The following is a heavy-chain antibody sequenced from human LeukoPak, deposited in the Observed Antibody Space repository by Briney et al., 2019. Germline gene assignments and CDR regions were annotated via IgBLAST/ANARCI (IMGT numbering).Heavy chain of an antibody. V-gene: IGHV1-8*02. D-gene: IGHD3-22*01. J-gene: IGHJ6*03. CDR2: MNPNSGNT. CDR3: ARNYYDSSGYYSSYYYYMDV. CDR1: GYTFSNYG. Sequence: ASVKVSCKASGYTFSNYGINWVRQATGQGLEWMGWMNPNSGNTGYAQKFQGRVTMTRNTSISTAYMELSSLRSEDTAVYYCARNYYDSSGYYSSYYYYMDVWGKGTTVTISS.